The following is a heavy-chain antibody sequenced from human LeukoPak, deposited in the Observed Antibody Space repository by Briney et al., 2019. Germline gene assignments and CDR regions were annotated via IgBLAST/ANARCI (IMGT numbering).Heavy chain of an antibody. D-gene: IGHD2-2*01. CDR3: ARAPSRSTSSSFDY. J-gene: IGHJ4*02. CDR1: GFTFSSYS. Sequence: GGSLRLSCAASGFTFSSYSMNWVRQAPGKGLEWVSSISSSSSYIYYADSVKGRLTISRDNAKNSLYLQMNSLRAEDTAVYYCARAPSRSTSSSFDYWGQGTLVTVSS. CDR2: ISSSSSYI. V-gene: IGHV3-21*01.